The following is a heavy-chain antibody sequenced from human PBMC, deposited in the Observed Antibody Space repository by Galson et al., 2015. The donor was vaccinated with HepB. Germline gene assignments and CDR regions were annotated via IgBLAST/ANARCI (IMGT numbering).Heavy chain of an antibody. J-gene: IGHJ3*02. CDR2: IFHSGNT. CDR3: AGLLANWQLNI. V-gene: IGHV4-59*11. D-gene: IGHD7-27*01. Sequence: ETLSLTCTVSGASITSHYWTWIRQPPGKGLEYIGYIFHSGNTNYNPSLRSRVTVSLDTPNNQFSLKLTSVIAADTAVYYCAGLLANWQLNIWGQGTMVTVSS. CDR1: GASITSHY.